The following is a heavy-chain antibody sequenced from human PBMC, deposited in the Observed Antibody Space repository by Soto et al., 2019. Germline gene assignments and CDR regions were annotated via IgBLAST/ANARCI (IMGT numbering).Heavy chain of an antibody. Sequence: ASVKVSCKASGFTFSNYGLNWVRQAPGQGLEWMGWVSANNGHTNYAQNLQGRVSMTTDTSTSTAYMELRGLTFDDTAVYYCARDIESVTAKHYFYYYAMDVWGQGTTVTVSS. CDR1: GFTFSNYG. CDR2: VSANNGHT. J-gene: IGHJ6*02. V-gene: IGHV1-18*01. D-gene: IGHD2-8*01. CDR3: ARDIESVTAKHYFYYYAMDV.